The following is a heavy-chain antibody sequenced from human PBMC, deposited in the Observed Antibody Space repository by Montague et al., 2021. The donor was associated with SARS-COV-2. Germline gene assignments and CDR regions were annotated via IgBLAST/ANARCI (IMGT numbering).Heavy chain of an antibody. D-gene: IGHD3-22*01. V-gene: IGHV4-34*01. J-gene: IGHJ4*01. CDR3: ASGFLAINMLVVLITQVKCYFDY. Sequence: NKNPSLKSRVTISVDTSKNQFSLKLNSVTAADTAVYYCASGFLAINMLVVLITQVKCYFDYWGHGTLVTVSS.